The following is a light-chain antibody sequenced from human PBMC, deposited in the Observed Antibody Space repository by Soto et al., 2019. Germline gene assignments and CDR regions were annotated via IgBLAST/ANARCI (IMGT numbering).Light chain of an antibody. V-gene: IGLV2-14*01. CDR2: DVN. Sequence: QSALTQPASVSGSPGQSITLSCTGTSSDIGGYDYVSWYQRHPGKAPKLIIYDVNNRPSGVSNRFSGSKSGNTASLTISGLQAEDXADYYCTSYASGSSHVVFGGGTKLTV. J-gene: IGLJ2*01. CDR1: SSDIGGYDY. CDR3: TSYASGSSHVV.